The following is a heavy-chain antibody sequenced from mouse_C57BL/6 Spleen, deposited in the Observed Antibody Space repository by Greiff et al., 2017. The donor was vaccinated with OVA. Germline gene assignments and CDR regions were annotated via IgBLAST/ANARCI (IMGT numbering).Heavy chain of an antibody. V-gene: IGHV3-6*01. CDR2: ISYDGSN. J-gene: IGHJ2*01. CDR1: GYSITSGYY. CDR3: ARATTAPYFDY. D-gene: IGHD1-2*01. Sequence: EVQLQQSGPGLVKPSQSLSLTCSVTGYSITSGYYWNWIRQFPGNKLEWMGYISYDGSNNYNPSLKNRISITRDTSKNQFFLKLNSVTTEDTATYYCARATTAPYFDYWGQGTTLTVSS.